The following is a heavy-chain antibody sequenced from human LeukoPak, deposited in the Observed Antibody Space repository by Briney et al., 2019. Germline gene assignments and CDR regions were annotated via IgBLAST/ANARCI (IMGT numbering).Heavy chain of an antibody. V-gene: IGHV4-59*11. CDR3: ARYYYGSGPFDY. J-gene: IGHJ4*02. Sequence: SETLSLTCRVSGASISSHYWSWIRQPPGKGLEWIGYIHYSGSTNCNPSLKSRVTISLDTSKNQFSLKLTSVTAADTAVYYCARYYYGSGPFDYWGKGTLVTVSS. CDR2: IHYSGST. CDR1: GASISSHY. D-gene: IGHD3-10*01.